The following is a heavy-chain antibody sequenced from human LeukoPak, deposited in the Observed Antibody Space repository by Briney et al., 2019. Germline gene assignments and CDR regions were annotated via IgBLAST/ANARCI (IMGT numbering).Heavy chain of an antibody. CDR3: AHLSYGVPFDY. J-gene: IGHJ4*02. CDR2: IYWNDDK. V-gene: IGHV2-5*01. D-gene: IGHD4-17*01. Sequence: SGPTLVKPTQTLTLTCTFSGFSLSTSGVGAGWIRQPPGKALEWLALIYWNDDKRYSPSLKSRLTITKDTSKNQVVLTMTNMDPVDTATYYCAHLSYGVPFDYWGQGTLVTVSS. CDR1: GFSLSTSGVG.